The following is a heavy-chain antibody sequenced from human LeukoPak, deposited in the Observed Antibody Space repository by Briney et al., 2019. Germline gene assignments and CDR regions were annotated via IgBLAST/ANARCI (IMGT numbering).Heavy chain of an antibody. CDR1: GFTFSSYW. CDR2: ISDGGDGVST. V-gene: IGHV3-23*01. J-gene: IGHJ4*02. D-gene: IGHD6-13*01. CDR3: AKGPSSSNTRPDY. Sequence: PGGSLRLSCAASGFTFSSYWMTWVRQAPGKGLEWVSGISDGGDGVSTFYADSVKGHFTISRDNSKNTLYLQMNSLRVEDTAVYYCAKGPSSSNTRPDYWGQGTLVTVSS.